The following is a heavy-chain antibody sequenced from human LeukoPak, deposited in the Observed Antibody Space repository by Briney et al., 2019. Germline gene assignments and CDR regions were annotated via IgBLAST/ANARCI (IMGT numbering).Heavy chain of an antibody. CDR1: GGSFSGYY. J-gene: IGHJ2*01. V-gene: IGHV4-34*01. D-gene: IGHD3-22*01. CDR2: INHSGST. CDR3: ARERTMRYFDL. Sequence: SETLSLTCAVYGGSFSGYYWSWILQPPGKGLEWIGEINHSGSTNYNPSLKSRVTISVDTSKNQFSLKVSSVTAADTAVYYCARERTMRYFDLWGRGTLVTVSS.